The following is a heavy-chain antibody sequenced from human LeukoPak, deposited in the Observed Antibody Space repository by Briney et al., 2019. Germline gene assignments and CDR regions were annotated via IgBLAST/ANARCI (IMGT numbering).Heavy chain of an antibody. Sequence: ASVKVPCKFSAYTLTELSMHWVRQPPGKGLEWMGGFDPEDGETIYAQKIQGRVTMPEDTSTDKAYMELSSLRSEDTAVYYCATVSLGGSSRRSYFDYWGEGTLVSVCS. J-gene: IGHJ4*02. V-gene: IGHV1-24*01. CDR2: FDPEDGET. D-gene: IGHD1-26*01. CDR1: AYTLTELS. CDR3: ATVSLGGSSRRSYFDY.